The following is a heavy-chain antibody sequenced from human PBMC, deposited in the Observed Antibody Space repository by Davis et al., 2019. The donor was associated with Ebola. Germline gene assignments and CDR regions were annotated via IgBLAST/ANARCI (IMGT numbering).Heavy chain of an antibody. CDR2: ISYDGSDK. J-gene: IGHJ3*02. V-gene: IGHV3-30*01. Sequence: GGSLRLSCAASGFTFSSYAMHWVRQAPGKGLEWLTVISYDGSDKYYADSVKGRFTISRDNSKNTLYLQMNSLRAEDTAVYYCARTYYYDSSGYRNAFDIWGQGTMVTVSS. CDR3: ARTYYYDSSGYRNAFDI. D-gene: IGHD3-22*01. CDR1: GFTFSSYA.